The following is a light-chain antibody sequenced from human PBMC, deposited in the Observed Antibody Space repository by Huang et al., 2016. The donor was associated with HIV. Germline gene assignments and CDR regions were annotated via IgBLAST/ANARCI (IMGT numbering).Light chain of an antibody. CDR2: AAS. CDR1: QGINRY. J-gene: IGKJ4*01. CDR3: QQLNSYPLT. Sequence: IQLTQSPSSLSASVGDRVTITCRASQGINRYLAWYQQTAGKAPNLLIYAASTLQSGVPSRFSGSGSGTDFTLTISSLQPEDFGTYYCQQLNSYPLTFGGGTKVEIK. V-gene: IGKV1-9*01.